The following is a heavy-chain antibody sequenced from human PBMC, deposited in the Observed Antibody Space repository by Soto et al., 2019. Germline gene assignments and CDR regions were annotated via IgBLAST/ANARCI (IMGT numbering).Heavy chain of an antibody. CDR3: ARDPGYCSSTSCYYYYGMDV. D-gene: IGHD2-2*01. J-gene: IGHJ6*02. CDR1: GFTFSSYG. V-gene: IGHV3-33*01. CDR2: IWYDGSNK. Sequence: GGSLRLSCAASGFTFSSYGMHWVRQAPGKGLEWVAVIWYDGSNKYYADSVKGRFTISRENSKNTLYLQMNSLRAEDTAVYYCARDPGYCSSTSCYYYYGMDVWGQGTTVTVSS.